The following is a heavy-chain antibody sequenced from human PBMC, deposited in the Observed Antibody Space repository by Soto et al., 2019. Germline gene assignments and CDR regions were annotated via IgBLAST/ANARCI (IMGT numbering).Heavy chain of an antibody. J-gene: IGHJ4*02. CDR2: IIPIFGTA. V-gene: IGHV1-69*13. D-gene: IGHD2-8*01. Sequence: SVKVSCKASGGTFSSYAISWVRQAPGQGLGWMGGIIPIFGTANYAQKFQGRVTITADESTSTAYVELSSLRSEDTAVYYCARGRHRYCTNGVCSEKPTLDYWGQGTLVTVSS. CDR3: ARGRHRYCTNGVCSEKPTLDY. CDR1: GGTFSSYA.